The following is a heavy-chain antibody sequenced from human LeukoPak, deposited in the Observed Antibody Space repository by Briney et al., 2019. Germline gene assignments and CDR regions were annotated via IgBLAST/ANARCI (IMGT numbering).Heavy chain of an antibody. CDR3: ARDPHTAMDSWYYCYMDV. D-gene: IGHD5-18*01. Sequence: ASVKVSCKASGGTFSSYAISWVRQAPGQGLEWMGRIFPIFGTANYAQKFQGRVTITTDESTSTAYMELSSLRSEDTAVYYCARDPHTAMDSWYYCYMDVWGKGTTVTVSS. CDR2: IFPIFGTA. V-gene: IGHV1-69*05. J-gene: IGHJ6*03. CDR1: GGTFSSYA.